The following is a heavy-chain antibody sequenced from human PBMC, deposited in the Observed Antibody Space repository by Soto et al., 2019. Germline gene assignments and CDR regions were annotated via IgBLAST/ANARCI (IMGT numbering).Heavy chain of an antibody. D-gene: IGHD3-3*01. J-gene: IGHJ5*02. CDR2: ISGSGGST. V-gene: IGHV3-23*01. Sequence: GGSLRLSCAASGFTFSSYAMSWVRQAPGKGLEWVSAISGSGGSTYYADSVKGRFTNSRDNSKNTLYLQMNSLRAEDTAVYYCAKDGGDYDFWSGYYTRFDPWGQGTLVTVSS. CDR1: GFTFSSYA. CDR3: AKDGGDYDFWSGYYTRFDP.